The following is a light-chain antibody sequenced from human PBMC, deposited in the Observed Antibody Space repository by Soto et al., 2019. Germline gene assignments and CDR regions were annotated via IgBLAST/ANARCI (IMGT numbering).Light chain of an antibody. CDR2: GAS. CDR3: QQRSNWPPN. CDR1: QSVGGN. Sequence: EIVLTQSPGTLSLSPGERATLSCRASQSVGGNLAWYQQKPGQSPRLLIYGASSRATGIPDRFSGRGSGTDFTLTISRLEPEDFAVYYCQQRSNWPPNFGQGTRLEIK. J-gene: IGKJ5*01. V-gene: IGKV3-11*01.